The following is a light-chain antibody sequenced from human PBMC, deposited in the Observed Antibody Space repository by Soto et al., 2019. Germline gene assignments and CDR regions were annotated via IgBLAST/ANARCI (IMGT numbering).Light chain of an antibody. CDR2: DAS. CDR1: QSVSSY. CDR3: LQRSGWPWT. V-gene: IGKV3-11*01. Sequence: EIVLTQSPATLSLSPGERATLSCRASQSVSSYLAWYQQKPGQAPRLLIYDASNRATDIPARFSGSGSGTDFTLTISSLEPEDYAVYYCLQRSGWPWTFGTGTKVEIK. J-gene: IGKJ1*01.